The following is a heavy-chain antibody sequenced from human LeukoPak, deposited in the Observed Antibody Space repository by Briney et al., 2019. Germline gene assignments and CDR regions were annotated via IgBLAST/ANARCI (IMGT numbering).Heavy chain of an antibody. V-gene: IGHV1-46*01. Sequence: ASVKVSCKASGYTFTSYYMHWVRQAPGQGLEWMGIINPSGGSTSYAQKFQGRVTMTRDMSTSTVYMELSSLRSEDTAVYYCARGGYCSGGSCYIDAFDIWGQGTMVTVSS. D-gene: IGHD2-15*01. CDR1: GYTFTSYY. J-gene: IGHJ3*02. CDR2: INPSGGST. CDR3: ARGGYCSGGSCYIDAFDI.